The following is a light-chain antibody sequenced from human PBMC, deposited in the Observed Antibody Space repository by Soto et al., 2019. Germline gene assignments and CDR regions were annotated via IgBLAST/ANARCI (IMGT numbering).Light chain of an antibody. CDR1: SSNIGSNS. CDR3: ATWGDSLNGLV. J-gene: IGLJ3*02. CDR2: HTN. V-gene: IGLV1-44*01. Sequence: QTVVTQPPSASGTPGQRVTLSCSGGSSNIGSNSVTWYQQLPGTAPKLLIYHTNQRPSGVSDRFSGSKSGTTASLAISGLQSEDEADYYCATWGDSLNGLVFGGGTKVTVL.